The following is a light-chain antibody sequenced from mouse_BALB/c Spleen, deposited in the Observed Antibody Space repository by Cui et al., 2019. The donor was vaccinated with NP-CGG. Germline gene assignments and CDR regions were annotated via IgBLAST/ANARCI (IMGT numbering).Light chain of an antibody. V-gene: IGLV1*01. CDR3: ALWYSNHWG. J-gene: IGLJ1*01. CDR1: TGAVTTSNY. CDR2: GTN. Sequence: AVVTQESALTTSPGETVTLTCRSKTGAVTTSNYANWVQEKPDHLFTGLIGGTNNRVPGVPARFSGSLIGDKAALTITGAQTEDEAIYFCALWYSNHWGFGGGTKLTVL.